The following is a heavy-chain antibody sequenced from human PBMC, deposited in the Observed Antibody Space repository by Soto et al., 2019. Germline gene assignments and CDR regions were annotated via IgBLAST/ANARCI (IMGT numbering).Heavy chain of an antibody. D-gene: IGHD3-3*01. CDR2: IKQDGSEK. V-gene: IGHV3-7*01. J-gene: IGHJ4*02. CDR3: ARPSDFWSGYSGVDY. Sequence: GSLRLSCAASGFTFSSYCMSSVRQAPGKGLEWVANIKQDGSEKYYVDSVKSRFTISRDNAKNSLYLQMNSLRAEDTAVYDCARPSDFWSGYSGVDYWGQGTLVTVSS. CDR1: GFTFSSYC.